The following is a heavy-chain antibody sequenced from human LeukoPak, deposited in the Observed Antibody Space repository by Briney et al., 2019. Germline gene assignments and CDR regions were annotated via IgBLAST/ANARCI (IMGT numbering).Heavy chain of an antibody. D-gene: IGHD3-22*01. V-gene: IGHV3-74*03. CDR1: GLTFSRYW. CDR3: AKDLGYDSCGFSD. J-gene: IGHJ4*02. CDR2: INSDGGTT. Sequence: GGSLRLSCAASGLTFSRYWMHWVRQAPGKGLVWVSRINSDGGTTMYADSVKGRFTISRDNAKNTVYLQMNSLRAEDTAVYYCAKDLGYDSCGFSDWGQGTLVTVSS.